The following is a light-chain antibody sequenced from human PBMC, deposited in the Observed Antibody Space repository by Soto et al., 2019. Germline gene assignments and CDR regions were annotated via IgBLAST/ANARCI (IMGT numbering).Light chain of an antibody. CDR3: AAWDDSIVV. Sequence: QPVLTQPPSASGTPGQRVTISCSGSSSNIGSNTVNWYQQLPGTAPKLLIYSNNQRPSGVPDRFSGSKSGTSASLAISGLQSEDEADYYCAAWDDSIVVFGGGTKVTVL. V-gene: IGLV1-44*01. CDR2: SNN. CDR1: SSNIGSNT. J-gene: IGLJ2*01.